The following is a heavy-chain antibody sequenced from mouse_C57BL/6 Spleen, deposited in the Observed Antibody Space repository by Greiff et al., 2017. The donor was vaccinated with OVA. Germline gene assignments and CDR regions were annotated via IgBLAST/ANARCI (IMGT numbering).Heavy chain of an antibody. J-gene: IGHJ3*01. CDR1: GYTFTSYW. CDR2: INPSNGGT. CDR3: ASPSLYYDYFFAY. D-gene: IGHD2-4*01. V-gene: IGHV1-53*01. Sequence: QVQLQQPGTELVKPGASVKLSCKASGYTFTSYWMHWVKQRPGQGLEWIGNINPSNGGTNYNEKFKSKATLTVDKSSSTAYMQLSSLTSEDSAVDYCASPSLYYDYFFAYWGQGTLVTVSA.